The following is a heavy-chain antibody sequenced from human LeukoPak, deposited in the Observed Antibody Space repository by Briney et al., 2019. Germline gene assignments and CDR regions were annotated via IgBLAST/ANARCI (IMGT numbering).Heavy chain of an antibody. Sequence: GGSLRLSCAASGFTFSSYSMNWVRQAPGKGLEWVSSISSSSSYIYYADSVKGRFTISRDNAKNSLYLQMNSLRAEDTAVYYCATSVDIVATMSYYYYYYMDVWGKGTTVTVSS. V-gene: IGHV3-21*01. CDR3: ATSVDIVATMSYYYYYYMDV. D-gene: IGHD5-12*01. CDR2: ISSSSSYI. J-gene: IGHJ6*03. CDR1: GFTFSSYS.